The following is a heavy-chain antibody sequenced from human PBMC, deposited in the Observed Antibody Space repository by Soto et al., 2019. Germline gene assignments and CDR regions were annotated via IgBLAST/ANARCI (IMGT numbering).Heavy chain of an antibody. CDR2: IYPGDSDT. D-gene: IGHD5-18*01. Sequence: GESLKISCKGSGYSFTSYWIGWVRQMPGKGLEWMGIIYPGDSDTRYSPSFQGQVTISADKSISTAYLQWSSLKASDTAMYYCARHEDTAMVREDYLGFGMDVWGQGTTVTVSS. V-gene: IGHV5-51*01. CDR3: ARHEDTAMVREDYLGFGMDV. CDR1: GYSFTSYW. J-gene: IGHJ6*02.